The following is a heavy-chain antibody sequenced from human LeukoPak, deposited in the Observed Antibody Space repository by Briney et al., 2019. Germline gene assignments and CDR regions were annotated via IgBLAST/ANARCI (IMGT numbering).Heavy chain of an antibody. J-gene: IGHJ4*02. V-gene: IGHV1-69*04. Sequence: SVTVSFKASGGTFINYAISWVRQAPGQGLEWMGRIIPILGIANYAQKFQGRVTITADKSTSTAYMELSSLRSEDTAVYYCARDRFNSGSYQYYFDYWGQGTLVTVSS. D-gene: IGHD1-26*01. CDR2: IIPILGIA. CDR1: GGTFINYA. CDR3: ARDRFNSGSYQYYFDY.